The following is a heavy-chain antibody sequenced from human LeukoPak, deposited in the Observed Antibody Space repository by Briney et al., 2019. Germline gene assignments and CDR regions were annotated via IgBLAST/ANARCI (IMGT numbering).Heavy chain of an antibody. CDR3: ARGSYSNSDY. D-gene: IGHD4-11*01. J-gene: IGHJ4*02. Sequence: PSETLSLTCAVSGYSISSNYYWGWIRQPPGKGLEWIGSIYHSGSTYCNPSLKSRVTISVDTSKNQFSLKPSSVTAADTAVYYCARGSYSNSDYWGQGTLVTVSS. CDR2: IYHSGST. V-gene: IGHV4-38-2*01. CDR1: GYSISSNYY.